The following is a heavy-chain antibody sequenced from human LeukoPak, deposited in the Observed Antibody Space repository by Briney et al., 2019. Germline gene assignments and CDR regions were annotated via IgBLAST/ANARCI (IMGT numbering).Heavy chain of an antibody. V-gene: IGHV3-15*01. CDR1: GFTFSNAW. J-gene: IGHJ4*02. D-gene: IGHD6-13*01. Sequence: GGSLRLSCAASGFTFSNAWMSWVRQAPGKGREWVGRIKSKTDGGTTDYAAPVKGRFTISRDDSKNTLYLQMNSLKTEDTAVYYCTTRSRIAAAGTHVYWGQGTLVTVSS. CDR3: TTRSRIAAAGTHVY. CDR2: IKSKTDGGTT.